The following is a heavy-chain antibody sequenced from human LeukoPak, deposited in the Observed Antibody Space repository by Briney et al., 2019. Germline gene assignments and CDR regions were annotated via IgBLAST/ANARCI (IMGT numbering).Heavy chain of an antibody. CDR3: ARDGGPYYDSSGYYESRAFDI. V-gene: IGHV1-18*01. J-gene: IGHJ3*02. Sequence: ASVKVSCKASGYTLTSYGISWVRQAPGQGLEWMGWISAYNGNTNYAQKLQGRVTMTTDTSTSTAYMELRSLRSDDTAVYYCARDGGPYYDSSGYYESRAFDIWGQGTMVTVSS. CDR2: ISAYNGNT. CDR1: GYTLTSYG. D-gene: IGHD3-22*01.